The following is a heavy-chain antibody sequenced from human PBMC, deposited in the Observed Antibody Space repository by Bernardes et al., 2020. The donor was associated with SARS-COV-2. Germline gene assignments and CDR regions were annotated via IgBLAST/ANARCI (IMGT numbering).Heavy chain of an antibody. CDR1: GFTFSSYA. CDR3: AKKHTTWPPFFDY. J-gene: IGHJ4*02. V-gene: IGHV3-23*01. Sequence: GGSLRLSCAASGFTFSSYAMSWVRQAPGKGLEWVSSINYSGDITYYADSVKGRFTVSRDNSKNTLFLQMDSLRVEDTAMYYCAKKHTTWPPFFDYWGQGTLVTVSS. CDR2: INYSGDIT.